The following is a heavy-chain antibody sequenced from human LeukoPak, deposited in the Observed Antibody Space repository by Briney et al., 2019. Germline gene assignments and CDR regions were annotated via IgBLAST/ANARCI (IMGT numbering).Heavy chain of an antibody. CDR2: IYHSGST. CDR1: RGSISSYY. J-gene: IGHJ4*02. CDR3: ATEYSYGMWGFDY. D-gene: IGHD5-18*01. Sequence: SETLSLTCTVSRGSISSYYWSWIRQPPGKGLEWIGYIYHSGSTNYNPPLMSRVTMSVDTSKNQFSLKLNSVTAADTAVYYCATEYSYGMWGFDYWGQGTLVTVSS. V-gene: IGHV4-59*01.